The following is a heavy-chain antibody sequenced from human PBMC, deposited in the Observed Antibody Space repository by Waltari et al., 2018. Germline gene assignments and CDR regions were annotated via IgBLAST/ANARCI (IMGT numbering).Heavy chain of an antibody. J-gene: IGHJ4*02. CDR2: ISATSGHI. V-gene: IGHV3-21*02. CDR3: AREAVVGATPDFDY. CDR1: GFTFSIYN. D-gene: IGHD1-26*01. Sequence: EVQLVESGGGLVKSGGSLRLSCAASGFTFSIYNMNWLRQAPGKGLEWVSSISATSGHIYYADSLEGRFTISRANAKNSLYLHIDSLRAEDTAVYYCAREAVVGATPDFDYWGQGTLVTVSS.